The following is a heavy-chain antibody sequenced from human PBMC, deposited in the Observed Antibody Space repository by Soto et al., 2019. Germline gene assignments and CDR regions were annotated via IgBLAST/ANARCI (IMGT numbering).Heavy chain of an antibody. Sequence: SVKVSCKASGGTFSSYAISWVRQAPGQGLEWMGGIIPIFGTANYAQKFQGRVKITADESKSTAYMELSSQISEYSAVYFCARGFNDKRYIRAFDIWGEGTMVTFSS. V-gene: IGHV1-69*13. CDR2: IIPIFGTA. J-gene: IGHJ3*02. D-gene: IGHD1-20*01. CDR1: GGTFSSYA. CDR3: ARGFNDKRYIRAFDI.